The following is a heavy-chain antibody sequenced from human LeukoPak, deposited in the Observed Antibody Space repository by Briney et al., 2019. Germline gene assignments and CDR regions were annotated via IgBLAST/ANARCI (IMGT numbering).Heavy chain of an antibody. Sequence: PSGTLCLTGAVSGGSISSSNWWSGVRQPPGKGLDWIGKIYHSGSTNYNASLKSRVTISVDKSKNQFSLKQSTVTAADTAVYYCARDGAVASLGYWGQGTLVTVSS. J-gene: IGHJ4*02. CDR3: ARDGAVASLGY. CDR1: GGSISSSNW. V-gene: IGHV4-4*02. CDR2: IYHSGST. D-gene: IGHD6-19*01.